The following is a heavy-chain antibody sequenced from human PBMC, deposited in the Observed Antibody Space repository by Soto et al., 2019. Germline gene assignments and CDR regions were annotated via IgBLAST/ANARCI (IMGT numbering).Heavy chain of an antibody. CDR2: ISPYNDDT. V-gene: IGHV1-18*01. CDR1: GYTFSSYA. CDR3: ARGGFYDSSGSRDYHYYGMDV. J-gene: IGHJ6*02. Sequence: ASVKVSCKASGYTFSSYAISWVRQAPGQGLEWLGWISPYNDDTKYAQKLQGRVFMTTDTPVNTALLGLRSLGSDDTAVYYCARGGFYDSSGSRDYHYYGMDVWGQETAVT. D-gene: IGHD3-22*01.